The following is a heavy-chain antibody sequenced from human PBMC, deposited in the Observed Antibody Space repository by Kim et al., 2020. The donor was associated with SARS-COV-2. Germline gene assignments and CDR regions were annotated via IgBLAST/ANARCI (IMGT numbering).Heavy chain of an antibody. CDR1: GFTFSSYG. D-gene: IGHD4-17*01. J-gene: IGHJ4*02. Sequence: GGSLRLSCAASGFTFSSYGMHWVRQAPGKGLEWVAVISYDGSNKYYADSVKGRFTISRDNSKNTLYLQMNSLRAEDTAVYYCAKDSTVTTFDYWGQGTLVTVSS. CDR2: ISYDGSNK. CDR3: AKDSTVTTFDY. V-gene: IGHV3-30*18.